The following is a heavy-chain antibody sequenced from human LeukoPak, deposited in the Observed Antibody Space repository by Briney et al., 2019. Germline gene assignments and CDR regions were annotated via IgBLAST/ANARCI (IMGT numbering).Heavy chain of an antibody. CDR3: ARHWNYAGFDY. D-gene: IGHD1-7*01. J-gene: IGHJ4*02. Sequence: GSLRLSCAASGFTFSGYGMRWVRQAPGKGLEWIGEINHSGSTNYNPSLKSRVTISVDTSKNQFSLKLSSVTAADTAVYYCARHWNYAGFDYWGQGTLVTVSS. CDR2: INHSGST. CDR1: GFTFSGYG. V-gene: IGHV4-34*01.